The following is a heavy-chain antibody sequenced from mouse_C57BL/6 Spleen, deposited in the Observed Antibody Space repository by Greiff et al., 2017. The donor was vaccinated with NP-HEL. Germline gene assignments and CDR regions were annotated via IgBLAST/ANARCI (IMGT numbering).Heavy chain of an antibody. J-gene: IGHJ2*01. CDR1: GYTFTSYT. V-gene: IGHV1-4*01. Sequence: QVQLKESGAELARPGASVKMSCKASGYTFTSYTMHWVKQRPGQGLEWIGYINPSSGYTKYNQKFKDKATLTADKSSRTAYMHLSSLTSEDSADYYCATQFILDYWGQGTTLTVSS. CDR2: INPSSGYT. D-gene: IGHD1-1*01. CDR3: ATQFILDY.